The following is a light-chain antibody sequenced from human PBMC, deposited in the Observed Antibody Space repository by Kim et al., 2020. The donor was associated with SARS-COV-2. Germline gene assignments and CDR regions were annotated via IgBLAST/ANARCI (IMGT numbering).Light chain of an antibody. CDR1: QSIRSNY. V-gene: IGKV3-20*01. Sequence: PGERATLSCRASQSIRSNYLAWYQQKPGQAPRLLIYGASIRDTGIPDRFSGSGSGTDFTLTIDRLEPEDFAVYYCQQYGNTPGFTFGPGTKVDIK. CDR2: GAS. CDR3: QQYGNTPGFT. J-gene: IGKJ3*01.